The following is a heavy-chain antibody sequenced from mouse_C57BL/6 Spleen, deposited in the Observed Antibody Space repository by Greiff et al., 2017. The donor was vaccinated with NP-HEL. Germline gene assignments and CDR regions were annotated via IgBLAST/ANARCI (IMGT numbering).Heavy chain of an antibody. CDR2: RDPGEGDT. Sequence: QVQLQQSGAELGKPGASVKISCKASGYAFSSYWRNWVKQRHGKGREGRGQRDPGEGDTNYNGKFKGKATLTADKSSSTAYMQLSSLTSEDSAVYFCARSGYYGSSFPFDYWGQGTTLTVSS. V-gene: IGHV1-80*01. CDR3: ARSGYYGSSFPFDY. D-gene: IGHD1-1*01. CDR1: GYAFSSYW. J-gene: IGHJ2*01.